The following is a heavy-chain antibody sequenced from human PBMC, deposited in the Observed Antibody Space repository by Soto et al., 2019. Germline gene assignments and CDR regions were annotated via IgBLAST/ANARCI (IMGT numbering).Heavy chain of an antibody. Sequence: ASVKVSCKASGYTFTSYGISWVRQAPGQGLEWMGWISAYNGNTNYAQKLQGRVTMTTDTSTSTAYMELRSLRAHATAVSCCARDGVAGGQDWFDPWGRRTLITAAS. V-gene: IGHV1-18*04. CDR2: ISAYNGNT. CDR1: GYTFTSYG. CDR3: ARDGVAGGQDWFDP. D-gene: IGHD6-19*01. J-gene: IGHJ5*02.